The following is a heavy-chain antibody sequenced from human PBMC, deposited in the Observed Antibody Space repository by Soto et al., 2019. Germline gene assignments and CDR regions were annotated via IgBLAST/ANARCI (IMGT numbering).Heavy chain of an antibody. V-gene: IGHV4-4*02. D-gene: IGHD2-2*02. J-gene: IGHJ4*02. CDR1: GGSISSTNW. Sequence: QVQLQESGPGLVKPSGTLSLTCAVSGGSISSTNWWSWVRQSPGKGLEWIGEIYHSGSTNYNPSLRGRVTISVEQSHNQFPRKIRSVTAADTAMYYCATLPPRIELAVLPIPTWGQGTLVTVTS. CDR2: IYHSGST. CDR3: ATLPPRIELAVLPIPT.